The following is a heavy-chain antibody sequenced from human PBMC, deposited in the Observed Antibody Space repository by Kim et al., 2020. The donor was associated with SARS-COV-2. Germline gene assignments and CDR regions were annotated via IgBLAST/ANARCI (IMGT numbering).Heavy chain of an antibody. CDR2: FYHSGNI. CDR3: ARSGNLGVYGWLDP. D-gene: IGHD3-10*01. J-gene: IGHJ5*02. V-gene: IGHV4-59*13. CDR1: GGNMNNYY. Sequence: SETLSLTCTVSGGNMNNYYWTWIRQSPGKGLEWIGYFYHSGNIKYNASLKRRVTMSVDTSKNQFSLELTSVTAADTAIYYCARSGNLGVYGWLDPWGQGTRVTVFS.